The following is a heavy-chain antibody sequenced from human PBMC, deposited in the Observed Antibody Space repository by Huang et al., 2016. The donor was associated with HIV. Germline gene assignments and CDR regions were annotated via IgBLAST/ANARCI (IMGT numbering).Heavy chain of an antibody. J-gene: IGHJ4*02. CDR3: ARDSGYYRYFDY. Sequence: QVQLVQSGSELKKPGASEKVSCKVSGETFTDSQISWVRQDPGQGLEWMCWINPNTGNPTYAQGFTGRFVFSLDTSVSTAYLQISSLKAEDTAVYFCARDSGYYRYFDYWGQGTLVTVSS. V-gene: IGHV7-4-1*02. D-gene: IGHD3-22*01. CDR2: INPNTGNP. CDR1: GETFTDSQ.